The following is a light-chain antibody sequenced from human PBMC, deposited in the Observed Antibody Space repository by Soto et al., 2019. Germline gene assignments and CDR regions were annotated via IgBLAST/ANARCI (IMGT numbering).Light chain of an antibody. Sequence: DIQLTHSPSFLSASVGDRVMITCRASQGINYFLAWYQQKPGKVPKLLIYAASTLQSGVPSRFSGSASGTDFTLTINRLEPEDFAVYYCQLHANSPHFGQGTRLEIK. J-gene: IGKJ5*01. CDR2: AAS. CDR3: QLHANSPH. V-gene: IGKV1-27*01. CDR1: QGINYF.